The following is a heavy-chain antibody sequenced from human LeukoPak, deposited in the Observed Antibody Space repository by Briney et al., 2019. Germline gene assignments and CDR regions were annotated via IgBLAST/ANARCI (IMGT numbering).Heavy chain of an antibody. J-gene: IGHJ4*02. CDR2: IYSGGST. Sequence: GGSLRLSCAASEFTVSSNYMSWVRQAPGKGLEWVSVIYSGGSTYYADSVKGRFTISRDNSKNTLYLQMNSLRAEDTAVYYCAREPGPRSNWSWGQGTLVTVSS. CDR3: AREPGPRSNWS. CDR1: EFTVSSNY. V-gene: IGHV3-53*01. D-gene: IGHD5-24*01.